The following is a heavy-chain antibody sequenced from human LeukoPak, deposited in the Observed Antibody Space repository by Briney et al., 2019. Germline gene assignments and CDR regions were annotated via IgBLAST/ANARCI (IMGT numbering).Heavy chain of an antibody. CDR1: GYTFTSYA. CDR3: ARVAGGRYCSSTSCYMRGWFDP. J-gene: IGHJ5*02. D-gene: IGHD2-2*02. Sequence: SVKVSCKASGYTFTSYAMNWVRQAPGQGLEWMGGIIPIFGTANYAQKFQGRVTITADEFTSTAYMELSSLRSEDTAVYYCARVAGGRYCSSTSCYMRGWFDPWGQGTLVTVSS. V-gene: IGHV1-69*13. CDR2: IIPIFGTA.